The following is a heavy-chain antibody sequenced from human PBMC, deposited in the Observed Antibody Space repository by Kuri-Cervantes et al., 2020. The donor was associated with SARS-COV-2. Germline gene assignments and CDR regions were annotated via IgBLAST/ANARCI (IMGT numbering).Heavy chain of an antibody. CDR2: INPNSGGT. Sequence: ASVKVSCKASGYTFTGYYMHWVRQAPGQGLEWMGRINPNSGGTNYAQKFQGRVTMTRDTSISTAYMELSRLRSDDTAVYYCARDPGGLDDFDIWGQGTMVTVSS. V-gene: IGHV1-2*06. J-gene: IGHJ3*02. D-gene: IGHD4-23*01. CDR3: ARDPGGLDDFDI. CDR1: GYTFTGYY.